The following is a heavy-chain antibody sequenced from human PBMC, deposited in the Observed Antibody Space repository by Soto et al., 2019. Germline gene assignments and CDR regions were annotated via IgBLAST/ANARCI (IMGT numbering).Heavy chain of an antibody. CDR2: INQDGSAK. CDR3: AKDSSGSGRWTVDY. D-gene: IGHD3-10*01. Sequence: GGSLRLSCVASEFIFNTHWMSWVRQAPGKGLEWVASINQDGSAKKYGKPVEGRFTISRDNSKNTLYLQMNSLTTEDTAVSYCAKDSSGSGRWTVDYWGQGTLVTVSS. J-gene: IGHJ4*02. V-gene: IGHV3-7*01. CDR1: EFIFNTHW.